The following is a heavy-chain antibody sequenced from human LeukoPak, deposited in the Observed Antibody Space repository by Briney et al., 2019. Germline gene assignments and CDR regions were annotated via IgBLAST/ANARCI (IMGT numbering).Heavy chain of an antibody. CDR1: GGSISSSN. V-gene: IGHV3-48*03. J-gene: IGHJ5*02. D-gene: IGHD4-17*01. Sequence: GTLSLTCAVSGGSISSSNWWSWVRQPPGKGLEWVSYISSSGSTIYYADSVKGRFTISRDNAKNSLYLQMNSLRAEDTAVYYCATDYAWGQGTLVTVSS. CDR3: ATDYA. CDR2: ISSSGSTI.